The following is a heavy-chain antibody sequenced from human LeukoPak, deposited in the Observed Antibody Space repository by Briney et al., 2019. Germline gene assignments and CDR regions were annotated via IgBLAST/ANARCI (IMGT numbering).Heavy chain of an antibody. Sequence: PGGSLRLSCTASGFTFNTYWMTWVRQAPGKGLEWVANIKQDGSEKYYVDSLKGRFTISRDNAKNSLYLQMNSLRAEDTAVYYCAKERDDSSGYLNYFDYWGQGTLVTVSS. CDR2: IKQDGSEK. V-gene: IGHV3-7*03. J-gene: IGHJ4*02. CDR3: AKERDDSSGYLNYFDY. D-gene: IGHD3-22*01. CDR1: GFTFNTYW.